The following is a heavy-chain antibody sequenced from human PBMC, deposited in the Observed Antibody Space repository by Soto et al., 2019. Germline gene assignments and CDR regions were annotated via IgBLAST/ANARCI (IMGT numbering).Heavy chain of an antibody. CDR3: ATDPHYYDTTGYCLDN. CDR1: GYTFTTYA. CDR2: INADNGNT. Sequence: QVPLVQSGAEVKKPGASVKVSCKASGYTFTTYAIHWVRQAPGQGPEWMGWINADNGNTRYSQKFQGRVTITRDTSASTAYMELSSLRSDDTAVYYCATDPHYYDTTGYCLDNWGQGTLVTVSS. V-gene: IGHV1-3*01. J-gene: IGHJ4*02. D-gene: IGHD3-22*01.